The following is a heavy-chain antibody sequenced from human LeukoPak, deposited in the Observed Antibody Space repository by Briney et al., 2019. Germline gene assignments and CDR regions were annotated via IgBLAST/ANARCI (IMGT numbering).Heavy chain of an antibody. J-gene: IGHJ4*02. Sequence: SETLSLTCTVSGGSISSGDYYWSWIRQSAGKGLEWIGRIYTSGSTNYNPSLKSRVTISVDKSKNQFSLKLSSVTAADTAVYYCARNDYDFWSGYTLGFDYWGQGTLVTVSS. CDR2: IYTSGST. D-gene: IGHD3-3*01. V-gene: IGHV4-61*02. CDR1: GGSISSGDYY. CDR3: ARNDYDFWSGYTLGFDY.